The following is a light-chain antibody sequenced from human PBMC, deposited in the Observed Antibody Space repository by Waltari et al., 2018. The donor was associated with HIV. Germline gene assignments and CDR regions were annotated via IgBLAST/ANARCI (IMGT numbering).Light chain of an antibody. V-gene: IGLV3-1*01. CDR3: QAWDSGTIV. CDR1: NLGHKY. Sequence: SYDLTQPPSVSVSSGQTATVTRSGVNLGHKYVSWYQQRSGQSPVLVIYQDTKRPPGIPERFFGTTSENTATLTINETQPLDEAHYSCQAWDSGTIVFGGGTSLTVL. J-gene: IGLJ3*02. CDR2: QDT.